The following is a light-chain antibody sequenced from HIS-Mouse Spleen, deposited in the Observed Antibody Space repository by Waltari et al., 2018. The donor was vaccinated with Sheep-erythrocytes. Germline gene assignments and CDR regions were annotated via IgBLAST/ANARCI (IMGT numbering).Light chain of an antibody. V-gene: IGLV2-23*01. CDR1: SSDVGSYNL. Sequence: QSALTQPASVSGSPGPSITISCTGTSSDVGSYNLVSWYPQHPGQAPKLMIYEGSKRPSGVSNRFSGSKSGNTASLTISGLQAEDEADYYCCSYAGSSTPWVFGGGTKLTVL. CDR3: CSYAGSSTPWV. CDR2: EGS. J-gene: IGLJ3*02.